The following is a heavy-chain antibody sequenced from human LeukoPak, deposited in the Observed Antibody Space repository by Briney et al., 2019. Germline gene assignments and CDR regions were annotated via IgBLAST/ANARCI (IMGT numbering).Heavy chain of an antibody. CDR3: ARSLMCYYDSSGYYYLGAFDI. CDR2: ISYDGSNK. J-gene: IGHJ3*02. CDR1: GFTFSSYA. Sequence: GGSLRLSCAASGFTFSSYAMHWVREAPGKGLEWVAVISYDGSNKYYADSVKGRFTISRDNSKNTLYLQMNSLRAEDTAVYYCARSLMCYYDSSGYYYLGAFDIWGQGTMVTVSS. V-gene: IGHV3-30*04. D-gene: IGHD3-22*01.